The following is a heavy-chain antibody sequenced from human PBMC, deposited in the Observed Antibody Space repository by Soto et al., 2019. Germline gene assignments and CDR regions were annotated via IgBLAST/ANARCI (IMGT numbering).Heavy chain of an antibody. Sequence: QVQLQESGPGLVKPSQTLSLTCTVSGGSISSGHYYWSWIRQHPGKGLEWIGYIYYSGSTYYNPSLESRVTISVDTSKNHFSLKLSSVTAADTAVYYCARDGDGSGSYLIGYFDYWGQGSLVTVSS. V-gene: IGHV4-31*03. J-gene: IGHJ4*02. D-gene: IGHD3-10*01. CDR2: IYYSGST. CDR3: ARDGDGSGSYLIGYFDY. CDR1: GGSISSGHYY.